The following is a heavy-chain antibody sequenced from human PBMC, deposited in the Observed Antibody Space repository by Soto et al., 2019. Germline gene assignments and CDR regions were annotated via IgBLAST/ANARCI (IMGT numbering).Heavy chain of an antibody. CDR3: ARASYSSGWYWRY. V-gene: IGHV3-7*01. Sequence: GGSLRLSCAASGFSFSSYWMSWVRQAPGKGLEWVANIKQDGSEKYYVDSVKGRFTISRDNAKNSLYLQMNILRAEDTAVYSCARASYSSGWYWRYWGKGTLVTVSS. CDR2: IKQDGSEK. J-gene: IGHJ4*02. CDR1: GFSFSSYW. D-gene: IGHD6-19*01.